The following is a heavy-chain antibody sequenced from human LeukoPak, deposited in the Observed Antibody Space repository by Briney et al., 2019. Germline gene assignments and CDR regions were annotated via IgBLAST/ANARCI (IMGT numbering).Heavy chain of an antibody. V-gene: IGHV3-11*01. CDR2: ISSSGSTL. Sequence: GGSLRLSCAASGFTFSDYYMSWIRQAPGKGLEWVSYISSSGSTLYYADSVKGRFTISRDNAKNSLYLQMDSLRADDTAVYYCAREVAVAALDYWGQGTLVTVSS. J-gene: IGHJ4*02. CDR3: AREVAVAALDY. CDR1: GFTFSDYY. D-gene: IGHD2-15*01.